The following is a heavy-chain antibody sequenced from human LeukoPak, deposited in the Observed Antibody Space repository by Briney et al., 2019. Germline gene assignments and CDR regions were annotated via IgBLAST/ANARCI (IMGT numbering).Heavy chain of an antibody. CDR1: GYTLTELS. CDR2: FDPEDGET. CDR3: ATFPLMVRGVKNWFDP. J-gene: IGHJ5*02. Sequence: ASVKVSCKVSGYTLTELSMHWVRQAPGKGLEWMGGFDPEDGETIYAQKFQGRVTMTEDTSTDTAYMELSSLRSEDTAVYYCATFPLMVRGVKNWFDPWGQGTLVTVSS. D-gene: IGHD3-10*01. V-gene: IGHV1-24*01.